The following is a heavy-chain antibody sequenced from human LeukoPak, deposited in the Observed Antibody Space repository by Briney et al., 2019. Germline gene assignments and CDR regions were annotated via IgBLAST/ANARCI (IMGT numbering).Heavy chain of an antibody. V-gene: IGHV3-30-3*01. CDR2: ISYDGSNK. D-gene: IGHD1-26*01. CDR1: GFTFSSYA. CDR3: ARDSEWEPGDY. J-gene: IGHJ4*02. Sequence: GGSLRLSCAASGFTFSSYAMHWVRQAPGKGLEWVAVISYDGSNKYYADSVKGRFTISRDNSKNTLYLQMNSLGVEDTAVYYCARDSEWEPGDYWGQGTLVTVSS.